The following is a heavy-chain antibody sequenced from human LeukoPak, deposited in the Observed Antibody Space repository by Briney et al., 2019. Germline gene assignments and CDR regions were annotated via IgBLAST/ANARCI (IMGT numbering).Heavy chain of an antibody. CDR2: INHSGST. CDR3: ARGRGSKDY. Sequence: SETLSLTCAVYGGSFSGYYWSWVRQPPGKGLEWIGEINHSGSTNYNPSLKSRVTISVDTSKNQFSLKLSSVTAADTAVYYCARGRGSKDYWGQGTLVTVSS. D-gene: IGHD5-12*01. J-gene: IGHJ4*02. CDR1: GGSFSGYY. V-gene: IGHV4-34*01.